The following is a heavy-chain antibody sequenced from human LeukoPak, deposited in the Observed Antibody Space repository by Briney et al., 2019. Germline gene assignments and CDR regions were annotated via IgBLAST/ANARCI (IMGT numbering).Heavy chain of an antibody. CDR1: GFTFSGYS. J-gene: IGHJ5*02. D-gene: IGHD3-3*01. CDR3: ARTTIFGVVPINWFDP. CDR2: ISSSSSYI. V-gene: IGHV3-21*01. Sequence: PGGSLRLSCAASGFTFSGYSMNWVRQAPGKGLEWVSSISSSSSYIYYADSVKGRFTISRDNAKNSLYLQMNSLRAEDTAVYYCARTTIFGVVPINWFDPWGQGTLVTVSS.